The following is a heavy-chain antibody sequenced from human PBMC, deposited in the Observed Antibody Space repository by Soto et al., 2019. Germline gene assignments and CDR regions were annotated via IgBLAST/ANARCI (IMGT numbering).Heavy chain of an antibody. CDR3: VGDGDRGTSFDY. CDR2: IDSSGTTR. CDR1: GFTFSSFG. D-gene: IGHD2-21*01. Sequence: PGGSLRLSCAVSGFTFSSFGMNWVRQAPGKGLEWISFIDSSGTTRHYADSVKGRFTISRDNVQNSLYLQMNSLRDEDTAVYFCVGDGDRGTSFDYWGQGTLVTVSS. J-gene: IGHJ4*02. V-gene: IGHV3-48*02.